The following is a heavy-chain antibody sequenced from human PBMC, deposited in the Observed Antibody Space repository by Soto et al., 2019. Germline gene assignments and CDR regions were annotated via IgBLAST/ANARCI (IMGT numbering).Heavy chain of an antibody. CDR1: GGSLSNHG. CDR3: ARGDVTKRVVTTYITMDV. J-gene: IGHJ6*02. D-gene: IGHD4-17*01. V-gene: IGHV1-69*12. CDR2: IIPVFGTA. Sequence: QVQLVQSGAEVKKPGSSVKDSCKASGGSLSNHGIRWVRQAPGQGLEWMGGIIPVFGTANYAQKFQGRVTITADESTSRGYKDVTSLKSEKTAVYYCARGDVTKRVVTTYITMDVWGQGTTVTVSS.